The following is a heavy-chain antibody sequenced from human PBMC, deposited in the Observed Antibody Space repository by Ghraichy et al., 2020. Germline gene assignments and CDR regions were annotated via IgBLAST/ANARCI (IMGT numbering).Heavy chain of an antibody. CDR3: ARAMGPTYHYYMDV. V-gene: IGHV1-18*04. D-gene: IGHD1-26*01. J-gene: IGHJ6*03. CDR1: GYTFTTDG. Sequence: ASVKVSCKAFGYTFTTDGISSVRQAPGQGLEWLGWINTSKGNTNYAQKFQGRVTMTTDTSTSTAYMELRSLRSDDTAVYYCARAMGPTYHYYMDVWGQGTTVTVSS. CDR2: INTSKGNT.